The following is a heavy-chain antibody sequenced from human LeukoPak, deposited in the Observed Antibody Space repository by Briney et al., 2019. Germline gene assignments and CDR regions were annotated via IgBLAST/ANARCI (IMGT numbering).Heavy chain of an antibody. V-gene: IGHV3-33*06. Sequence: GGSLRLSCAASGFTFSSYGMHWVRQAPGKGLEWVAVIWYDGSNKYYADSVKGRFTISRDNSKNTLCLQMNSLRAEDTAVYYCAKDMGNGEVDYWGQGTLVTVSS. CDR2: IWYDGSNK. D-gene: IGHD7-27*01. CDR1: GFTFSSYG. J-gene: IGHJ4*02. CDR3: AKDMGNGEVDY.